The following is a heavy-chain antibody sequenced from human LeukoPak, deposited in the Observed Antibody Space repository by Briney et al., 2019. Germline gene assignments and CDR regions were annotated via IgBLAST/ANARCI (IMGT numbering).Heavy chain of an antibody. CDR3: ARIRSNSWPPFPDH. V-gene: IGHV1-18*01. CDR2: ISTYNGDT. Sequence: ASVKVSCKTSGYTFSTYSITWVRQAPGQGLEWMEWISTYNGDTKYAQRLQGRLTLTTDTSTGTAYMDLRSLRSDDTAVIYCARIRSNSWPPFPDHWGQGTLLIVSS. J-gene: IGHJ5*02. CDR1: GYTFSTYS. D-gene: IGHD2/OR15-2a*01.